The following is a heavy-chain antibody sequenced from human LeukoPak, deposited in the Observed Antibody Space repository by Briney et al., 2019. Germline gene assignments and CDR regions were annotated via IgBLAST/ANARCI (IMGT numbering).Heavy chain of an antibody. Sequence: GGSLRLSCAASGFTFSSYAMSWVRQAPGEGLEWVSDISGSGGSTYYADSVKGGFTISGDNSKNTLYLQMNSLRAEDTAVYYCAKDKARDDFWSGYYYFDYWGQGTLVTVSS. CDR2: ISGSGGST. CDR3: AKDKARDDFWSGYYYFDY. V-gene: IGHV3-23*01. CDR1: GFTFSSYA. J-gene: IGHJ4*02. D-gene: IGHD3-3*01.